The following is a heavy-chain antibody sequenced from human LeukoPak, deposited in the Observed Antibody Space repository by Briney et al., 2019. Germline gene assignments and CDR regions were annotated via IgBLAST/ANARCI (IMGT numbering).Heavy chain of an antibody. D-gene: IGHD3-3*01. J-gene: IGHJ4*02. V-gene: IGHV3-21*01. CDR1: GFTFSSYS. CDR2: ISSSSSYI. Sequence: GGSLRLSCAASGFTFSSYSMNWVRQAPGKGLEWVSSISSSSSYIYYADSVKGRFTISRDNAKNSLYLQMNSLRAEDTAVYYCARDSSNDFWSGYYGAAFDYWGQGTLVTVSS. CDR3: ARDSSNDFWSGYYGAAFDY.